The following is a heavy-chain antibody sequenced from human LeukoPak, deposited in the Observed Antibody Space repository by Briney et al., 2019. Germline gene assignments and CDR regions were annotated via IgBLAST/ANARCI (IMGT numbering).Heavy chain of an antibody. J-gene: IGHJ3*02. Sequence: PSETLSLTCTVSGGSVSSGSYYWSWIRQPPGKGLEWIGYIYYSGSTNYNPSFKSRVTISVDTSKNQFSLKLSSVTAADTAVYYCARAGRGTMIVVVKTAAFDIWGQGTMVTVSS. CDR3: ARAGRGTMIVVVKTAAFDI. D-gene: IGHD3-22*01. V-gene: IGHV4-61*01. CDR1: GGSVSSGSYY. CDR2: IYYSGST.